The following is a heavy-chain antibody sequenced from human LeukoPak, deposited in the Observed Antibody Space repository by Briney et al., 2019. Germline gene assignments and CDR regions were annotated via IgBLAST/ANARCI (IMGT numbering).Heavy chain of an antibody. CDR3: ATHPRGSGWYYGMDV. D-gene: IGHD3-22*01. Sequence: ASVNVSCKVSRYTFTGYYMHWVRQAPGQGLEWMGWINPNSGGTNYAQKFQGRVTMTRDTSISTAYMQRSRLRSDDATVYYCATHPRGSGWYYGMDVWGQGTTVTVSS. V-gene: IGHV1-2*02. J-gene: IGHJ6*02. CDR2: INPNSGGT. CDR1: RYTFTGYY.